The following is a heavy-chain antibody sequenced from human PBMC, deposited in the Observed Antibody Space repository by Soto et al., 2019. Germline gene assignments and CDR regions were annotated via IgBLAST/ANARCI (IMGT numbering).Heavy chain of an antibody. CDR2: IYYSGST. D-gene: IGHD2-21*02. J-gene: IGHJ6*02. Sequence: QVQLQESGPGLVKPSQTLSLTCTVSGGSISSGGYYWSWIRQHPGKGLEWIGYIYYSGSTYYNPPLRSRVTRSVDTSKNHLSLKLSSVTAADTAVYYCARDCGGDCHHGMDVWGQGTTVTVSS. CDR3: ARDCGGDCHHGMDV. CDR1: GGSISSGGYY. V-gene: IGHV4-31*03.